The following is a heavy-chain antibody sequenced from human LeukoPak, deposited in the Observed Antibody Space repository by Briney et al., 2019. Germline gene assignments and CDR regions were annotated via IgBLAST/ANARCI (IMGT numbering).Heavy chain of an antibody. D-gene: IGHD3-3*01. V-gene: IGHV1-69*05. CDR1: GGTFSSYA. J-gene: IGHJ4*02. Sequence: GASVKVSCKASGGTFSSYAISWVRQAPGQGLERMGGIIPIFGTANYAQKFQGRVTITTDESTSTAYMELSSLRSEDTAVYYCARAQGGFLEWFYFDYWGQGTLVTASS. CDR2: IIPIFGTA. CDR3: ARAQGGFLEWFYFDY.